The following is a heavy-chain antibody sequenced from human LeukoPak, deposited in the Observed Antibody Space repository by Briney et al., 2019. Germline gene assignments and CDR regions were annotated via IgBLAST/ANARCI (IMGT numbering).Heavy chain of an antibody. V-gene: IGHV4-31*03. CDR3: AGGGLVANFDY. J-gene: IGHJ4*02. CDR2: IYYSGST. D-gene: IGHD5-12*01. Sequence: PSETLSLTCTVSGGSISSGGYYWSWLRQHPGKGLEWIGYIYYSGSTYYNPSLKSRVTISVDTSKNQFSLKLSSVTAADTAVYYCAGGGLVANFDYWGQGTLVTVSS. CDR1: GGSISSGGYY.